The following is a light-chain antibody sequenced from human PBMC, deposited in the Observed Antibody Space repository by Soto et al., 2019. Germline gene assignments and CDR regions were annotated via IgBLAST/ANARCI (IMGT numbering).Light chain of an antibody. CDR2: DVS. Sequence: QKTQSPSTLSASVRDRVTITCRASQGISRWLAWYQQKPGKAPKLLIYDVSTLESGVPSRFSGSGSGTDFTLTISSLQPDDFATYYCQQYNNYPRTFGQGTKV. V-gene: IGKV1-5*01. CDR1: QGISRW. CDR3: QQYNNYPRT. J-gene: IGKJ1*01.